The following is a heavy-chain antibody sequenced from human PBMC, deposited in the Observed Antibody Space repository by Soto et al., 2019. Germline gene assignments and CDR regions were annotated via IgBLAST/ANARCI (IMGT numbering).Heavy chain of an antibody. CDR1: GGSISSSSYY. CDR3: AGTTSHQWYYMDV. CDR2: IYYSGST. J-gene: IGHJ6*03. Sequence: PSETLSLTCTVSGGSISSSSYYWGWIRQPPGKGLEWIGSIYYSGSTYYNPSLKSRVTISVDTSKNQFSLQLTSVTAADTAVYYCAGTTSHQWYYMDVWGKGTTVTVSS. V-gene: IGHV4-39*01. D-gene: IGHD1-7*01.